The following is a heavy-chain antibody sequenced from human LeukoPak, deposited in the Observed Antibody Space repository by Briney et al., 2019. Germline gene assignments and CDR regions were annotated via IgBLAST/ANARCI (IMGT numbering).Heavy chain of an antibody. CDR3: ARLTPYPGVWASDY. Sequence: SETLSHTCTVSGDSMSTHYWSWIRQPPGKGLEWIGYIFYSGSINYNPSLKSRVTISVDTSKNQFSLKLSSVTAADTAVYYCARLTPYPGVWASDYWGQGTLVTVSS. CDR1: GDSMSTHY. J-gene: IGHJ4*02. D-gene: IGHD4-23*01. CDR2: IFYSGSI. V-gene: IGHV4-59*08.